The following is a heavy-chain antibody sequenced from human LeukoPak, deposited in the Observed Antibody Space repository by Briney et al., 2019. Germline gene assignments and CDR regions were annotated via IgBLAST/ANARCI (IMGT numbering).Heavy chain of an antibody. V-gene: IGHV3-48*03. Sequence: GGSLRLSCAASGFTFSTYEMNWVRQAPGKGLEWVSYISSTGSNIYYADSVKGRFTISRDNAKNSLYLQMNSLRAEDTAVYYCARVHSGYDRRWDCWGQGTLVTVSS. CDR2: ISSTGSNI. CDR1: GFTFSTYE. J-gene: IGHJ4*02. CDR3: ARVHSGYDRRWDC. D-gene: IGHD5-12*01.